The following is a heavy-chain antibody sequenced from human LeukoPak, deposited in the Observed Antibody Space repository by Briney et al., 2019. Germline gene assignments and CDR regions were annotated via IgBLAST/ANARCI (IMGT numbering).Heavy chain of an antibody. CDR1: GYSISSGYY. CDR3: ATFYYYDSSGCYWDY. J-gene: IGHJ4*02. V-gene: IGHV4-38-2*01. D-gene: IGHD3-22*01. CDR2: IYHSGST. Sequence: PSETLSLTCAVSGYSISSGYYWGWIRQPPGKGLEWIGSIYHSGSTYYNPSLKSRVTISVDTSKNQFSLKLSSVTAADTAVYYCATFYYYDSSGCYWDYWGQGTLVTVSS.